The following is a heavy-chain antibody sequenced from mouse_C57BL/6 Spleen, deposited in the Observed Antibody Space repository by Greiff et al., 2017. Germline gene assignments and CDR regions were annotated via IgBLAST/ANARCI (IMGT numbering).Heavy chain of an antibody. J-gene: IGHJ2*01. V-gene: IGHV1-15*01. CDR2: IDPETGGT. CDR1: GYTFTDYE. D-gene: IGHD4-1*01. Sequence: VQLKESGAELVRPGASVTLSCKASGYTFTDYEMHWVKQTPVHGLEWIGAIDPETGGTAYNQKFKGKAILTADKSSSTAYMELRSLTSEDSAVYYCNWDGDYWGQGTTLTVSS. CDR3: NWDGDY.